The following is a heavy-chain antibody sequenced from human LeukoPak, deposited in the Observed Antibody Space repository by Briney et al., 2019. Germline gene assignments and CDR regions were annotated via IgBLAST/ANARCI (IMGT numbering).Heavy chain of an antibody. Sequence: GGSLRLSCAASGFTFTSYAMHWVRQAPGKALEWVAVISYDGSNKYYADSVKARFTISRDNSKNTLYLQMNSLRAQDTAVYYCARDQLRGYSSGWYYYYYGMDVWGQGTTVTVSS. D-gene: IGHD6-19*01. CDR3: ARDQLRGYSSGWYYYYYGMDV. V-gene: IGHV3-30-3*01. CDR1: GFTFTSYA. J-gene: IGHJ6*02. CDR2: ISYDGSNK.